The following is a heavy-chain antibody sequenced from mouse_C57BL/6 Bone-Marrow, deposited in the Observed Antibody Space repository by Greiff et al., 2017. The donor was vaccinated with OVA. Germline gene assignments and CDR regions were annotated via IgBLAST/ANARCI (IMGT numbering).Heavy chain of an antibody. V-gene: IGHV3-6*01. CDR3: ARERFITTVVAHWYFDV. CDR1: GYSITSGYY. J-gene: IGHJ1*03. CDR2: ISYDGSN. Sequence: EVQLQQSGPGLVKPSQSLSLTCSVTGYSITSGYYWNWIRQFPGNKLEWMGYISYDGSNNYNPSLKNRISITRDTSKNQFFLKLNSVTTEDTATYYCARERFITTVVAHWYFDVWGTGTTVTVSS. D-gene: IGHD1-1*01.